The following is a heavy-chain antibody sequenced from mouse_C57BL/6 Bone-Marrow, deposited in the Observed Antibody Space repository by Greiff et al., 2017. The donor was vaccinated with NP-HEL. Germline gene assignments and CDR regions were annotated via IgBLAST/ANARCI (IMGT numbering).Heavy chain of an antibody. CDR2: ISSGGSYT. Sequence: EVMLVESVGDLVKPGGSLKLSCAASGFTFSSYGMSWVRQTPDKRLEWVATISSGGSYTYYPDSVKGRFTISRDNAKNTLYLQMSSLKSEDTAMYYCARHRLNRDVWYFDVWGTGTTVTVSS. J-gene: IGHJ1*03. V-gene: IGHV5-6*01. CDR3: ARHRLNRDVWYFDV. CDR1: GFTFSSYG. D-gene: IGHD4-1*01.